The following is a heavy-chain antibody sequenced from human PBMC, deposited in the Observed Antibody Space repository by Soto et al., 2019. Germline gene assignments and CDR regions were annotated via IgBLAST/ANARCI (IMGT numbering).Heavy chain of an antibody. V-gene: IGHV3-23*01. CDR2: ISGSGGST. Sequence: EVQLLESGGGLVQPGGSLTSPGPALGFTFSSFAWGWFRQPPGRGLDWVLAISGSGGSTYNADSGKGRFTISRDNSKNTLYLQMNSLRAEDTAVYYCAKDNWNGAYYYYGMDVWGKGTTVTVSS. D-gene: IGHD1-20*01. CDR1: GFTFSSFA. CDR3: AKDNWNGAYYYYGMDV. J-gene: IGHJ6*04.